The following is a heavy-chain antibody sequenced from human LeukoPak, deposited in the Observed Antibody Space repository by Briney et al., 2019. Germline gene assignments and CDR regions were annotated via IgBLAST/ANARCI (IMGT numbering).Heavy chain of an antibody. J-gene: IGHJ4*02. CDR1: GFTFSSYS. CDR3: ARLETYGSGSYYKGLDY. V-gene: IGHV3-48*02. CDR2: ISSSSSTI. D-gene: IGHD3-10*01. Sequence: GGSLRLSCAASGFTFSSYSMNWVRQAPGKGLEWVSYISSSSSTIYYADSVKGRFTISRDNAKNSLYLQMNSLRDEDTAVYYCARLETYGSGSYYKGLDYWGQGTLVTVSS.